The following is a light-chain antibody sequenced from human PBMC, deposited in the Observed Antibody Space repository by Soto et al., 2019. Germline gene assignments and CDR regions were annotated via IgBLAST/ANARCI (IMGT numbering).Light chain of an antibody. CDR2: RAV. CDR1: QSVSTN. Sequence: EVVVTQSPDTLSVSPGESATLFCRTSQSVSTNLAWYHQGPGQAPRLLISRAVTRATGGSARFTGRGFGTEFTLTISNLQSEDLGVYYCQQYHYWPPRAFGQGTRVDIK. V-gene: IGKV3-15*01. J-gene: IGKJ1*01. CDR3: QQYHYWPPRA.